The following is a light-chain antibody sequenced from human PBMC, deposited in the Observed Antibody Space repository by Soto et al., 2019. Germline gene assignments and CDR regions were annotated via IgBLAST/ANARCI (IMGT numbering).Light chain of an antibody. CDR2: KAS. CDR3: QQYKSHSTWT. Sequence: IQVTQSPSTLSASVGDRVTMTCRASPSISSWLAWYQQKPGKAPKLLIYKASSLESGVPSRFSGSGSGTEFTLTISSLQPDDFATYYCQQYKSHSTWTFGQGTKVDIK. V-gene: IGKV1-5*03. J-gene: IGKJ1*01. CDR1: PSISSW.